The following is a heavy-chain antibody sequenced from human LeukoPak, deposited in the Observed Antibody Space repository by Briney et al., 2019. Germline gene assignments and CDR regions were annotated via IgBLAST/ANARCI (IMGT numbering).Heavy chain of an antibody. Sequence: PGGSLRLSCAASGFTFSSYAMSWVRQAPGKGPEWVSAISGTGGSTYYADSVQGRFTISRDNAKNTLYLQMNSLRAEDTAVYYCAARVVVILGWGQGTLVTVSS. CDR3: AARVVVILG. D-gene: IGHD3-22*01. J-gene: IGHJ4*02. CDR1: GFTFSSYA. V-gene: IGHV3-23*01. CDR2: ISGTGGST.